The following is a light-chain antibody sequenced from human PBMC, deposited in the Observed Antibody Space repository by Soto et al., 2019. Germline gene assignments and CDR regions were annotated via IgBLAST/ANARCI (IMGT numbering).Light chain of an antibody. CDR1: RSNIGSNT. CDR2: SNN. V-gene: IGLV1-44*01. J-gene: IGLJ1*01. CDR3: ATWDDSLSGYV. Sequence: QSVLTQPPSASGTPGRRVTISGSGGRSNIGSNTVNWYQQLPGTAPKPLMYSNNQRPSGVPDRFSGSKSGTSASLDISGLQSEDEADYYCATWDDSLSGYVFGTGTKVTVL.